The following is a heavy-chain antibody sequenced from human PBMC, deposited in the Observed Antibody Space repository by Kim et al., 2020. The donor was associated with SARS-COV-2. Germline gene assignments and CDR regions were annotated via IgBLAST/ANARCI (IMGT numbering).Heavy chain of an antibody. D-gene: IGHD3-3*01. V-gene: IGHV1-8*01. Sequence: AQKFQGRVTMTRNTSISTDYMELSSLRSEDTAVYYCARLYDFWSGPTIGYWGQGTLVTVSS. J-gene: IGHJ4*02. CDR3: ARLYDFWSGPTIGY.